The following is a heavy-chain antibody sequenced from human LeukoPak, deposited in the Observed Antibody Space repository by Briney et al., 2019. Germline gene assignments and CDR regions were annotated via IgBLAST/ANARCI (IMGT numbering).Heavy chain of an antibody. Sequence: SETLSLTCAVYGGSFSGYYWSWIRQPPGKGLEWIGEINHSGSTNYNPSLKSRVTISVDTSKNQFSLKLSSVTAADTAVYYCARAPHFFDTSGSRYYFDYWGQGALVTVSS. V-gene: IGHV4-34*01. CDR3: ARAPHFFDTSGSRYYFDY. CDR1: GGSFSGYY. D-gene: IGHD3-22*01. J-gene: IGHJ4*02. CDR2: INHSGST.